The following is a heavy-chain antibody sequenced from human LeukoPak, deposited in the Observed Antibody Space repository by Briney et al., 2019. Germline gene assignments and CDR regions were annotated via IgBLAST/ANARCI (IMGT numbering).Heavy chain of an antibody. D-gene: IGHD6-19*01. V-gene: IGHV3-30*18. CDR1: GFTFSSYG. Sequence: GRSLRLSCAASGFTFSSYGMHWVRQAPGEGLEWVAVISYDGSNKYYADSVKGRFTISRDNSKNTLYLQMNSLRAEDTAVYYCAKDRGSSGWYSGYWGQGTLVTVSS. CDR3: AKDRGSSGWYSGY. J-gene: IGHJ4*02. CDR2: ISYDGSNK.